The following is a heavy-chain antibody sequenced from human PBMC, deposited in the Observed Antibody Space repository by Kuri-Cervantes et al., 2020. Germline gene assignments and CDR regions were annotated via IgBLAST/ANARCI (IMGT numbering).Heavy chain of an antibody. Sequence: ASVKVSCKASGYTLTTYYIHWVRQAPGQGLEWMGIINPSGDTTTYAQKFQGRVTMTRDTSISTAYMELSRLRSDDTAVYYCARGGYGSGSYYYYGMDVWGQGTTVTVSS. CDR2: INPSGDTT. V-gene: IGHV1-46*01. CDR3: ARGGYGSGSYYYYGMDV. J-gene: IGHJ6*02. D-gene: IGHD3-10*01. CDR1: GYTLTTYY.